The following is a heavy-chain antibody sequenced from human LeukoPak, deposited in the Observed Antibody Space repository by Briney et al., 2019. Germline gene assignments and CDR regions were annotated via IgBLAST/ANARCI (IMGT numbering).Heavy chain of an antibody. J-gene: IGHJ6*03. V-gene: IGHV4-4*02. CDR1: GDSISSSNW. Sequence: SGTLSLTCAVSGDSISSSNWWSWVRQPPGKGLEWIGEIYHSGSTNYNPSLKSRVIISVDKSKNQFSLELSSVTAADTALYFCARQLYVSGSYYAPMDVWGKGTTVTISS. D-gene: IGHD3-10*01. CDR3: ARQLYVSGSYYAPMDV. CDR2: IYHSGST.